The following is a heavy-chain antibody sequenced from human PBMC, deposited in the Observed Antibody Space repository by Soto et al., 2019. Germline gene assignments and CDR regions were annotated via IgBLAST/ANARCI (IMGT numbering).Heavy chain of an antibody. D-gene: IGHD3-3*01. CDR2: ISGSGGST. Sequence: GGSLRLSCAASGFTFSSYAMSWVRQAPGKGLEWVSAISGSGGSTYYADSVKGRFTISRDNSKNTLYLQMNSLRAEDTAVYYCADTGAREVITYYYGMDVWGQGTTVTVSS. J-gene: IGHJ6*02. CDR1: GFTFSSYA. CDR3: ADTGAREVITYYYGMDV. V-gene: IGHV3-23*01.